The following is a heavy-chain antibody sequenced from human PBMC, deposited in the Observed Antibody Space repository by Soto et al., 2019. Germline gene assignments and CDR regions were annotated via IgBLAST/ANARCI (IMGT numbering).Heavy chain of an antibody. CDR1: GYSFTNND. Sequence: ASVKVSCKASGYSFTNNDVSWVRQATGQGLEWMGWMNPGSGDAGYAQKFQGRVTMTRDISIATAYMELSSLRSDDTAIYYCARTETFGSLNWFDPWGQGTLVTVSS. CDR3: ARTETFGSLNWFDP. J-gene: IGHJ5*02. V-gene: IGHV1-8*01. D-gene: IGHD3-16*01. CDR2: MNPGSGDA.